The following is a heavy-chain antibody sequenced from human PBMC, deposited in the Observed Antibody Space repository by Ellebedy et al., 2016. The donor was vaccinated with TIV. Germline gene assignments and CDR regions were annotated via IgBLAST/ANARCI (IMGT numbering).Heavy chain of an antibody. D-gene: IGHD3-10*01. CDR3: AKDMVRGVITYYYYGMDV. CDR2: ISGSGGCT. Sequence: GESLKISCAASGFTFSSYAMSWVRQAPGKGLEWVSAISGSGGCTYYSDSVKGRFTISRDNSKNTLYLQMNSLRAEDTAVYYCAKDMVRGVITYYYYGMDVWGQGTTVTVSS. CDR1: GFTFSSYA. V-gene: IGHV3-23*01. J-gene: IGHJ6*02.